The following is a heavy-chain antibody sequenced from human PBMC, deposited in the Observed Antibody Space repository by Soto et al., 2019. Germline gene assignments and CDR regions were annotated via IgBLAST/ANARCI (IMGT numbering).Heavy chain of an antibody. D-gene: IGHD6-25*01. CDR2: IYWDDDK. J-gene: IGHJ6*02. Sequence: ASGPTLVNPTQTLTLTCTFSGFSLRTYGEGVAWIRQPPGKALEWLALIYWDDDKYYSPSLKSRLTIAKDTSKNRVVLTLTNMDPVDTATYYCAHTVTLGAAVRYGMDVWGQGTAVTVSS. V-gene: IGHV2-5*02. CDR1: GFSLRTYGEG. CDR3: AHTVTLGAAVRYGMDV.